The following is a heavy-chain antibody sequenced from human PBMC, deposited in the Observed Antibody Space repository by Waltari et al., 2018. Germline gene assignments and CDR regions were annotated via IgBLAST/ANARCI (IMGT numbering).Heavy chain of an antibody. V-gene: IGHV4-39*07. D-gene: IGHD2-15*01. Sequence: QLQLQESGPGLVKPSETLSLTCTVSGGSISSSSYYWGWIRQPPGKGLEWIGSIYYSGSTYYNPSLNSRVTIAVDTSKNQFSLKLSSVTAADTAVYYCAGLGYCSGGSCYHWYFDLWGRGTLVTVSS. CDR2: IYYSGST. CDR3: AGLGYCSGGSCYHWYFDL. CDR1: GGSISSSSYY. J-gene: IGHJ2*01.